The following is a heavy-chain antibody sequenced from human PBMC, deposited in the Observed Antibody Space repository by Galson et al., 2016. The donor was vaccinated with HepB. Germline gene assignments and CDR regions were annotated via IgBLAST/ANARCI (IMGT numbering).Heavy chain of an antibody. CDR3: ANFDSSGYSEF. CDR1: GDSISSGSYF. V-gene: IGHV4-61*01. Sequence: SETLSLTCTVSGDSISSGSYFWSWIRQPPGKGLEWIGYIYYSGATNYNPSRKSRVTISTNTSRNQFSLRLISVTAADTGIYYCANFDSSGYSEFWGQGIRVTVSS. J-gene: IGHJ4*02. D-gene: IGHD3-22*01. CDR2: IYYSGAT.